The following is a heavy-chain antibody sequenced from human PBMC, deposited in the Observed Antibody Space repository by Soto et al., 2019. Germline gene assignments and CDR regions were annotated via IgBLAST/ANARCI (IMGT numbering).Heavy chain of an antibody. CDR1: GCSISSSSYY. J-gene: IGHJ4*02. CDR3: ARSRTTVVTLDY. D-gene: IGHD4-17*01. CDR2: IYYSGST. Sequence: PSETLSLTCTVSGCSISSSSYYWGWIRQPPGKGLEWIGSIYYSGSTYYNPSLKSRVTISVDTSKNQFSLKLSSVTAADTAVYYCARSRTTVVTLDYWGQGTLVTVSS. V-gene: IGHV4-39*01.